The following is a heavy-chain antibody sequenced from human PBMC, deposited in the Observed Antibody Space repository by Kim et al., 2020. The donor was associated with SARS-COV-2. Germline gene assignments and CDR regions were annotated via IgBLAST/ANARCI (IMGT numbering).Heavy chain of an antibody. V-gene: IGHV3-33*01. Sequence: ADSVKRRFTISRDKSRNTLYLQINSLRAEDTAVYYCARGRGNYYYYFDYWGQGTLVTVSS. J-gene: IGHJ4*02. CDR3: ARGRGNYYYYFDY. D-gene: IGHD1-26*01.